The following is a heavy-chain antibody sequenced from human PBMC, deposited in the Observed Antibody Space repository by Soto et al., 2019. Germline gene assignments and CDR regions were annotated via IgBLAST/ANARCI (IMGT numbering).Heavy chain of an antibody. CDR2: ISGDSSNT. CDR3: ARNPRYVDRPQN. CDR1: GFALSSYA. Sequence: HGGYLRLCCAASGFALSSYAMSWVRQDTGKGLQWVSAISGDSSNTYYADSVKGRFTISRDNTKNTLYLQMNSLRAEDTALYYCARNPRYVDRPQNWCPATFVTVSS. D-gene: IGHD3-16*01. J-gene: IGHJ4*03. V-gene: IGHV3-23*01.